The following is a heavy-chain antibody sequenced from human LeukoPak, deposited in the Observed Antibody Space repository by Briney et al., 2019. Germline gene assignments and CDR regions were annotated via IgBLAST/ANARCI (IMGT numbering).Heavy chain of an antibody. J-gene: IGHJ6*02. CDR2: IYLGDSDT. CDR3: ARRNSPFYYGMDV. CDR1: GYSFTTYW. V-gene: IGHV5-51*01. Sequence: GESLKISCKGSGYSFTTYWIGWVRQMPGKGLEWMGIIYLGDSDTRYSPSFQGQVTISADKSINTAYLQWSSLKASDTAMYYCARRNSPFYYGMDVWGQGTTVTVSS. D-gene: IGHD2-21*01.